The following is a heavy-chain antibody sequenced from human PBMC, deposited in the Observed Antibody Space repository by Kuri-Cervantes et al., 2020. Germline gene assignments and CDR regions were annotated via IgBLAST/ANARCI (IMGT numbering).Heavy chain of an antibody. CDR2: ISGSGGST. CDR1: GFTFSSYA. V-gene: IGHV3-23*01. Sequence: GESLKISCAASGFTFSSYAMSWVRQAPGKGLEWVSAISGSGGSTYYADSVKGRFTTSRDNAKNSLYLQMNSLRAEDTAVYYCARVFDLWGRGTLVTVSS. J-gene: IGHJ2*01. CDR3: ARVFDL.